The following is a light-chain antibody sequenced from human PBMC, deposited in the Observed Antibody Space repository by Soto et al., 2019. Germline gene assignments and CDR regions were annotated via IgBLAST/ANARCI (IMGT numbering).Light chain of an antibody. V-gene: IGLV2-14*01. Sequence: QSALTQPASVSGSPGQSITISCTGTSSDVGGYNYVSWYQQHPGKAPKLMIYEVSNRPSGVSNRFSGSKSGNTASLTISGLRAEDEADYYCSSYTSSFYVFGTGTKLTVL. CDR1: SSDVGGYNY. CDR3: SSYTSSFYV. J-gene: IGLJ1*01. CDR2: EVS.